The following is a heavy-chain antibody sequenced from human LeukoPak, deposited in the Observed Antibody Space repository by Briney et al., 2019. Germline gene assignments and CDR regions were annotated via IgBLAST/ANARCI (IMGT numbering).Heavy chain of an antibody. D-gene: IGHD3-22*01. CDR3: ARGQIIRYCYDSSGYKDY. J-gene: IGHJ4*02. Sequence: GASVKVSCKASGYTFTSYDINWVRQATGQGLEWMGWMNPNSGNTGYAQKFQGRVTMTRNTSISTAYMELSSLRSEDTAVYYCARGQIIRYCYDSSGYKDYWGQGTLVTVSS. CDR1: GYTFTSYD. CDR2: MNPNSGNT. V-gene: IGHV1-8*01.